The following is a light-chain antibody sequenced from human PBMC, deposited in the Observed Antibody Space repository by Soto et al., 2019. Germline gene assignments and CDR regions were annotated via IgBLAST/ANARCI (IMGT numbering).Light chain of an antibody. CDR1: QHVTTTY. Sequence: VLTQSPATLSLSPGERATLSCTASQHVTTTYIAWYQQKFGQAPRLLIYGASTRATGTPDRFTGGGFGTDFPLTISRVEPEDFALYYCQQYDISFTFGGGTKVEMK. CDR3: QQYDISFT. V-gene: IGKV3-20*01. CDR2: GAS. J-gene: IGKJ4*01.